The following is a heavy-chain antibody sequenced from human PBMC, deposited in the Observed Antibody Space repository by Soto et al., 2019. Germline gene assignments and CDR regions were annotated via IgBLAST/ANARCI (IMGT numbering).Heavy chain of an antibody. CDR2: IGTTSSYI. CDR1: GFTFGTYT. D-gene: IGHD2-21*02. V-gene: IGHV3-21*01. J-gene: IGHJ6*02. Sequence: GGSLRLSCTASGFTFGTYTMSWVRQAPGKGLEWVSSIGTTSSYIHYADSVRGRFTISRDNAGDSLYLQMSSLRAKDTAVYYCARVMCGDCSAYYYYSKDVWGQGTTVTVSS. CDR3: ARVMCGDCSAYYYYSKDV.